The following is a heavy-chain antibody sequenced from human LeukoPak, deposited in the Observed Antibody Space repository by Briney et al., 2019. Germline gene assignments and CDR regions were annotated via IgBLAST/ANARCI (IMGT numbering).Heavy chain of an antibody. D-gene: IGHD2-15*01. CDR3: ARGGALSGGSYSFDY. CDR2: INPNRGGT. Sequence: ASVKVSCKASGYTLTDYYLHWVRHAPGQGLEWMDWINPNRGGTGNAQKFQGRVTMTRDTSVSTAYMELSSLTSDDTAVYYCARGGALSGGSYSFDYWGQGTLVTVSS. J-gene: IGHJ4*02. CDR1: GYTLTDYY. V-gene: IGHV1-2*02.